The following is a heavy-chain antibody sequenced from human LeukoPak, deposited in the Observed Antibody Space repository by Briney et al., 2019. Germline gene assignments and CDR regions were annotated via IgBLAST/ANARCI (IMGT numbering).Heavy chain of an antibody. CDR2: FDPEDGET. D-gene: IGHD3-10*01. J-gene: IGHJ4*02. CDR1: GYTLTELS. CDR3: ATDLLVRGVGGY. V-gene: IGHV1-24*01. Sequence: ASVNVSCKVSGYTLTELSMHWVRQAPGKGLEWMGGFDPEDGETIYAQKFQGRVTMTEDTSTDTAYMELSSLRSEDTAVYYCATDLLVRGVGGYWGQGTLVTVSS.